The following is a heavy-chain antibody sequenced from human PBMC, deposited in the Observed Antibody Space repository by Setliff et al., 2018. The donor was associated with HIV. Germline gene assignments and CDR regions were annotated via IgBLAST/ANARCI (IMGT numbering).Heavy chain of an antibody. CDR2: IIPMYNIP. CDR1: GGTLSNYV. V-gene: IGHV1-69*13. J-gene: IGHJ3*02. CDR3: ARDQTGVAAVAFGGGSAWSDEGFDI. Sequence: ASVKVACKTSGGTLSNYVITWVRQAPGQGLEWMGMIIPMYNIPAYAQKFQGRVTFTADESTSTAYMELSSLSSEVTAVYYCARDQTGVAAVAFGGGSAWSDEGFDIWGQGTMVTVSS. D-gene: IGHD6-19*01.